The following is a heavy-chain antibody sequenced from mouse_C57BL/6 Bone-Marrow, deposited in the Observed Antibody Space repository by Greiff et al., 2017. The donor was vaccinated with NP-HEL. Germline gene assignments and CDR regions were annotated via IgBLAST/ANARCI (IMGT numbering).Heavy chain of an antibody. CDR1: GYSITSGYY. CDR2: ISYDGSN. Sequence: VQLQQSGPGLVKPSQSLSLTCSVTGYSITSGYYWNWIRQFPGNKLEWMGYISYDGSNNYNPSLKNRISITRDTSKNQFFLKLKSVTTEDTATYYCARGDTIYFDYWGQGTTLTVSS. J-gene: IGHJ2*01. CDR3: ARGDTIYFDY. V-gene: IGHV3-6*01. D-gene: IGHD1-1*02.